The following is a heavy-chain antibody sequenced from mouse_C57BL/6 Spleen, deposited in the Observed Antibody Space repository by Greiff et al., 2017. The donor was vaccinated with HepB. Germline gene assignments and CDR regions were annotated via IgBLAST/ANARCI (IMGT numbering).Heavy chain of an antibody. J-gene: IGHJ2*01. Sequence: VQLQQSGPELVKPGASVKISCKASGYTFTDYYMNWVKQSHGKSLEWIGDINPNNGGTSYNQKFKGKATLTVDKSSSTAYMELRSLTSEDSAVYYCAKSTMVTGFDYWGQGTTLTVSS. V-gene: IGHV1-26*01. CDR2: INPNNGGT. D-gene: IGHD2-2*01. CDR1: GYTFTDYY. CDR3: AKSTMVTGFDY.